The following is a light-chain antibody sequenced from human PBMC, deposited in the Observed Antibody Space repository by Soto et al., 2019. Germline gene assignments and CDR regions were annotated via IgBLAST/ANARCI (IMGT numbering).Light chain of an antibody. Sequence: DIPMTQSPTSLSASVGDRVTITCRASQSISSYLNWYQQKPGKAPKVLIYAASSLQSGVPSRFSGSGSGTDFTLTISSLQPEDFATYYCQQNYNNPQTFGQGTKVDI. V-gene: IGKV1-39*01. J-gene: IGKJ1*01. CDR3: QQNYNNPQT. CDR2: AAS. CDR1: QSISSY.